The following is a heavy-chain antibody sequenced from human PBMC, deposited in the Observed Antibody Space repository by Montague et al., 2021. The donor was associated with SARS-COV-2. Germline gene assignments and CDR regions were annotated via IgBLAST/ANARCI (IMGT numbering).Heavy chain of an antibody. CDR1: GGSISSYY. V-gene: IGHV4-59*01. J-gene: IGHJ6*03. CDR2: IYYSGST. Sequence: SDTLSLTCTVSGGSISSYYWSWIRQPPGKGLECIGYIYYSGSTNYNPSLKSRATISVDTSKNQFSLKLSSVTAADTAVYYCARDSRTDFDWLFPDSGSYYYYMDVWGKGTTVTVSS. D-gene: IGHD3-9*01. CDR3: ARDSRTDFDWLFPDSGSYYYYMDV.